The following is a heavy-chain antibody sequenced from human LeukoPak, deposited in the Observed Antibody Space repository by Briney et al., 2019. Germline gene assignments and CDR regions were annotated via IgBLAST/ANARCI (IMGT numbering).Heavy chain of an antibody. CDR1: GYTFTSYG. D-gene: IGHD4-11*01. V-gene: IGHV1-18*01. CDR3: ARDLYRDSLPVSWFDP. CDR2: ISDYNGKT. J-gene: IGHJ5*02. Sequence: SXXVSCKASGYTFTSYGISWVRQAPGQGLERRGWISDYNGKTNYAQKLQGRVTINTDTYTRKEYMEMRRLRSDDTAVYYCARDLYRDSLPVSWFDPWGQGTLVTVSS.